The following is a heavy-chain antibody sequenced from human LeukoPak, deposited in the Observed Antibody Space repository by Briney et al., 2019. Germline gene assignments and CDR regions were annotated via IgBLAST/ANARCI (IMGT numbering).Heavy chain of an antibody. D-gene: IGHD3-22*01. Sequence: ASVKVSCKASGGTFSSYTISWVRQAPGQGLEWMGGIIPIFDTAIHAQKFQGRVTITADESTSTAYMELSSLRSEDTAVYYCARDRGTYYYDSRTNPDAFDIWGQGTMVTVSS. CDR1: GGTFSSYT. CDR2: IIPIFDTA. CDR3: ARDRGTYYYDSRTNPDAFDI. V-gene: IGHV1-69*13. J-gene: IGHJ3*02.